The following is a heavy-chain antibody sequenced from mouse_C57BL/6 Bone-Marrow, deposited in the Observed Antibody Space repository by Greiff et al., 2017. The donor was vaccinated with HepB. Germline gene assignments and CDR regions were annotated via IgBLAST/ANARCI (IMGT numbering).Heavy chain of an antibody. CDR2: IRNKANGYTT. CDR1: GFTFTDYY. V-gene: IGHV7-3*01. Sequence: EVQLVESGGGLVQPGGSLSLSCAASGFTFTDYYMSWVRQPPGKALEWLGFIRNKANGYTTEYSASVKGRFTISRYNSQSILYLQMNALRAEDSATYYCASPRRGYAMDYWGQGTSVTVSS. CDR3: ASPRRGYAMDY. J-gene: IGHJ4*01.